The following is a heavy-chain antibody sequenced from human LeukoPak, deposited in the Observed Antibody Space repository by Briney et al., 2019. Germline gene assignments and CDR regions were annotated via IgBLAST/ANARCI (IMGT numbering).Heavy chain of an antibody. D-gene: IGHD5-12*01. CDR2: TSASGGST. CDR1: GFTFSSYA. J-gene: IGHJ3*02. Sequence: RGSLRLSCAASGFTFSSYAMSWARQAPGKGLEWVSGTSASGGSTYYADSVKGRFTISRDNSKNTLYLQMNSLRAEDTAVYYCANPVGYGDAFDIWGQGTMVTVSS. V-gene: IGHV3-23*01. CDR3: ANPVGYGDAFDI.